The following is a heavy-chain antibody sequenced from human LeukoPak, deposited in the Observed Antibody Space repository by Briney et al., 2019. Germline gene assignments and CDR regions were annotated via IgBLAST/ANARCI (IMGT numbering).Heavy chain of an antibody. J-gene: IGHJ4*02. CDR1: GGSITNTNY. V-gene: IGHV4-4*02. CDR3: AREGGPYRPLDY. Sequence: PSETLSLTCGVSGGSITNTNYWTWVRQPPGKGLEWIGEVNLQGSTNYNPSLMGRVAIAVDTSENHISLQLTPVTAADTAVYYCAREGGPYRPLDYSGQGTLVTVSS. CDR2: VNLQGST.